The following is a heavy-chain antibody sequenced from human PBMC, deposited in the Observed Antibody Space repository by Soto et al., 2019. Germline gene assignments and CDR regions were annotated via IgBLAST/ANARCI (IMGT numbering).Heavy chain of an antibody. V-gene: IGHV3-23*01. J-gene: IGHJ4*02. D-gene: IGHD3-22*01. CDR1: GFTFSSYA. Sequence: GGSLRLSCAASGFTFSSYAMSWVRQAPGKGLEWVSAISGSGGSTYYADSVKGRFTISRDNTKNTLYLQMNSLRDEDTAVYYCANDLSGPYYYDSSGYFDYWGQGTLVTVSS. CDR3: ANDLSGPYYYDSSGYFDY. CDR2: ISGSGGST.